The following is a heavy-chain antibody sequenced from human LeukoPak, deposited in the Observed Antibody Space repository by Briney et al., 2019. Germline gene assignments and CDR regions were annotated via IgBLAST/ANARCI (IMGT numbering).Heavy chain of an antibody. CDR1: GSTFSDYY. J-gene: IGHJ4*02. CDR3: ARVYCSGGSCPLGYFDY. V-gene: IGHV3-11*05. Sequence: GRSLRLSCAASGSTFSDYYMSWIRQAPGKGLEWFSYISSSSSYTNYADSVKGRFTISRDNAKNSLYLQMNSLRAEDTAVYYCARVYCSGGSCPLGYFDYWGQGTLVTVSS. CDR2: ISSSSSYT. D-gene: IGHD2-15*01.